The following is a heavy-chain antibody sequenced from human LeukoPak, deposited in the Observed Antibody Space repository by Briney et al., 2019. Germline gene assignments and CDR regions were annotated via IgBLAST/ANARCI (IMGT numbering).Heavy chain of an antibody. CDR3: SKDRLWFGQLLPSMDV. V-gene: IGHV3-23*01. Sequence: PGGSLRLSCVVSGLRFSTYTMNWVRQAPGEGLEWVSSISATGDGTYYADSVQGRFTISIDNSKNTVYLQINRLSREDTALYYCSKDRLWFGQLLPSMDVWGKGTTVTVSS. D-gene: IGHD3-10*01. J-gene: IGHJ6*03. CDR1: GLRFSTYT. CDR2: ISATGDGT.